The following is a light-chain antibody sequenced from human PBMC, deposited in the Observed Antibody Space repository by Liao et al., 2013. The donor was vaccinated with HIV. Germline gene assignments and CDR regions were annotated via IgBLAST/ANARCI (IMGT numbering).Light chain of an antibody. CDR2: YDT. V-gene: IGLV3-21*01. CDR3: QAWNSNTGGV. Sequence: SYELTQPPSVSVAPGKTARMTCGGDDIGGKSVHWYQQQPGQAPVLVITYDTERPSGIPERFSGSNSGNTATLTISRVEAGDEADYYCQAWNSNTGGVFGTGTKVTVL. CDR1: DIGGKS. J-gene: IGLJ1*01.